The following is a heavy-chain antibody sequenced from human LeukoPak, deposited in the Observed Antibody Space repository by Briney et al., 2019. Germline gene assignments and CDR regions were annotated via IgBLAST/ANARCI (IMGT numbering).Heavy chain of an antibody. CDR1: GGSISSSSYY. Sequence: SETLSLTCTVSGGSISSSSYYWGWIRQPLGQGLEWIGSIYYSGNTFYNPSLKSRVTISVDTSKNQFSLKLSSVTAADTAVYYCAFSYYDFWSGYFSGPYYYYMDVWGKGTTVTVSS. D-gene: IGHD3-3*01. CDR3: AFSYYDFWSGYFSGPYYYYMDV. V-gene: IGHV4-39*01. J-gene: IGHJ6*03. CDR2: IYYSGNT.